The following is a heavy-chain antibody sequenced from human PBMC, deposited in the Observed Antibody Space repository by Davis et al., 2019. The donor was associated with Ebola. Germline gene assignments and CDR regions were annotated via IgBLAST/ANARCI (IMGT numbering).Heavy chain of an antibody. Sequence: GGSLRLSCAVSGFSVSSNYMSWVRQAPGKGLECVASINTDGSGKYYVESIKGRFTISRDNAKNSLYLQMSSLRAEDTAVYYCAKDRGWLQFDYWGQGALVTVSS. D-gene: IGHD5-24*01. J-gene: IGHJ4*02. CDR2: INTDGSGK. CDR1: GFSVSSNY. V-gene: IGHV3-7*03. CDR3: AKDRGWLQFDY.